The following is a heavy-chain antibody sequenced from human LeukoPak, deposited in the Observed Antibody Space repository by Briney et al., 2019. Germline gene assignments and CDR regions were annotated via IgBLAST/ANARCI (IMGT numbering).Heavy chain of an antibody. V-gene: IGHV1-18*01. CDR1: GYTFISYG. Sequence: GASAKVSCKASGYTFISYGISWVRQAPGQGLEWMGWISTYNGNTNYAQKLQGRVTMTTDISTSTAYMELRSLRSDDTAVYYCAREVVADSGYSYGLDYWGQGTLVTVSS. CDR3: AREVVADSGYSYGLDY. CDR2: ISTYNGNT. D-gene: IGHD5-18*01. J-gene: IGHJ4*02.